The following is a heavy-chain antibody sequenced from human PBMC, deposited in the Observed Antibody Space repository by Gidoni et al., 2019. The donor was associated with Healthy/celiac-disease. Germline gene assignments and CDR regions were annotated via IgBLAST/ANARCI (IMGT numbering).Heavy chain of an antibody. V-gene: IGHV4-59*01. J-gene: IGHJ6*02. CDR1: GGSISSYY. D-gene: IGHD3-16*01. Sequence: QVQLQESGPGLVKPSETLSLTCSVSGGSISSYYWSWIRQPPGKGLEWIGYVFYNGRTNYNPFLKSRVTISADTSKNQFSLKLSSVTAADTAVYYCARDKGFYVTGGMDVWGQGTTVTVSS. CDR3: ARDKGFYVTGGMDV. CDR2: VFYNGRT.